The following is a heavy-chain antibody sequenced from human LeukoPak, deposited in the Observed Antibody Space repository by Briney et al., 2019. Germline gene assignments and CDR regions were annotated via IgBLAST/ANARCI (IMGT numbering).Heavy chain of an antibody. V-gene: IGHV4-30-2*01. J-gene: IGHJ4*02. CDR1: GGSISSGGYS. D-gene: IGHD3-10*01. Sequence: SQTLSLTCAVSGGSISSGGYSWSWIRQPPGKGLEWIGYIYHSGSTYYNPSLKSRVTISVDRSKNQFSLKLSSVTAADTAVYYCARAATYYGSGIGFDYWGQGTLVTVSS. CDR2: IYHSGST. CDR3: ARAATYYGSGIGFDY.